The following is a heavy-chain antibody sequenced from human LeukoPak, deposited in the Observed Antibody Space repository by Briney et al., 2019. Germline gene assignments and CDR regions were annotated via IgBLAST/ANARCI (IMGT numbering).Heavy chain of an antibody. CDR1: GYSISSGYY. D-gene: IGHD2-2*01. V-gene: IGHV4-38-2*02. J-gene: IGHJ4*02. CDR3: ARHGLGYCSSTSCYEFDY. CDR2: IYHSGST. Sequence: SETLSLTCTVSGYSISSGYYWGWIRQPPGKGLEWIGSIYHSGSTYYNPSLKSRVTISVDTSKNQFSLKLSSVTAADTAVYYCARHGLGYCSSTSCYEFDYWGQGTLVTVSS.